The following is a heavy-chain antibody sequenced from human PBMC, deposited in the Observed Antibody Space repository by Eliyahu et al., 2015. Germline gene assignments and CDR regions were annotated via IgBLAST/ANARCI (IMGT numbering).Heavy chain of an antibody. D-gene: IGHD3-10*01. Sequence: QLQLQESGPGLVKPSETLSLTCTVSGGSISSSXXYWGWIRQPPGKGLXWIGSIYYSGSTYYNPSLKSRVTISVDTSKNQFSLKLSSVTAADTAVYYCARLKYGSGRGYYYYYMDVWGKGTTVTVSS. CDR1: GGSISSSXXY. J-gene: IGHJ6*03. CDR3: ARLKYGSGRGYYYYYMDV. CDR2: IYYSGST. V-gene: IGHV4-39*01.